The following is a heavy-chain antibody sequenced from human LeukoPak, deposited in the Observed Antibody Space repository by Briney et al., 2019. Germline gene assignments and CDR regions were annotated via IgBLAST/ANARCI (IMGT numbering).Heavy chain of an antibody. D-gene: IGHD6-13*01. V-gene: IGHV3-23*01. CDR3: ASAKSSSWYGYYYYYYMDV. CDR2: ISSSGYST. CDR1: GFTFSTYG. J-gene: IGHJ6*03. Sequence: GGSLRLSCAASGFTFSTYGMSWVRQAPGKGLEWVSAISSSGYSTYYADSVKGRFIISRDNSKNSLYLQMNSLRAEGTAVYYCASAKSSSWYGYYYYYYMDVWGKGTTVTISS.